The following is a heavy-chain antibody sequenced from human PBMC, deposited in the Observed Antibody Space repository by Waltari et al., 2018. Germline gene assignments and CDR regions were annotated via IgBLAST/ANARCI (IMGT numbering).Heavy chain of an antibody. J-gene: IGHJ4*02. CDR1: GYTFTGYY. CDR3: ARGGGSGSNIDY. CDR2: INPNSGGT. D-gene: IGHD1-26*01. V-gene: IGHV1-2*06. Sequence: QVQLVQSGAEVKKPGASVKVSCKASGYTFTGYYMHWVRQAPGQGLEWMGRINPNSGGTNYAKKFQGRVTMTRDTAISTAYMELSRLRSDDTAVYYCARGGGSGSNIDYWGQGTLVTVSS.